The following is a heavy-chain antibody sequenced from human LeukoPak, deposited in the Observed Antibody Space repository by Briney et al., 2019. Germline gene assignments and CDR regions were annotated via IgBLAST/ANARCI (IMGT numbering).Heavy chain of an antibody. CDR1: GFTFSSYA. V-gene: IGHV3-23*01. D-gene: IGHD3-22*01. CDR3: AKWSDSSGYPIDY. J-gene: IGHJ4*02. Sequence: PVGSLRLSCAASGFTFSSYAMSWVRQAPGKGLEWVSAISGSGGSTYYADSVKGRFTISRDNSKNTLYLQMNSLRAEDTAVYYCAKWSDSSGYPIDYWGQGTLVTVSS. CDR2: ISGSGGST.